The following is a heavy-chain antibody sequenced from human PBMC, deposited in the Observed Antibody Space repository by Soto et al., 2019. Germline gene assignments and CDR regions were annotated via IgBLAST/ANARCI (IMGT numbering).Heavy chain of an antibody. CDR2: IYYSGST. CDR3: ARHFYDFWSGYRTPNWFDP. V-gene: IGHV4-39*01. D-gene: IGHD3-3*01. CDR1: GGSISSSSYY. Sequence: TSETLSLTCTVSGGSISSSSYYWGWIRQPPGKGLEWIGSIYYSGSTYYNPSLKSRVTISVDTSKNQFSLKLSSVTAADTAVYYCARHFYDFWSGYRTPNWFDPWGQGTLVTVSS. J-gene: IGHJ5*02.